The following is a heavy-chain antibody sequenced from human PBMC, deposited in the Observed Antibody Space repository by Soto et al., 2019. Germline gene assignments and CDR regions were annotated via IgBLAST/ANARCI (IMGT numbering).Heavy chain of an antibody. CDR2: INPSGVSR. Sequence: QVQLVQSGAEVKKPGASVKVSCKASGYTFTSYYMHWVRQAPGQGLEWMGIINPSGVSRSYAQKFQGRVTMTRDTSTSTVYMELSSLRSEDTAVYYCARASPDYYEGRGWFDPWGQGTLVTVSS. CDR3: ARASPDYYEGRGWFDP. V-gene: IGHV1-46*01. D-gene: IGHD3-22*01. CDR1: GYTFTSYY. J-gene: IGHJ5*02.